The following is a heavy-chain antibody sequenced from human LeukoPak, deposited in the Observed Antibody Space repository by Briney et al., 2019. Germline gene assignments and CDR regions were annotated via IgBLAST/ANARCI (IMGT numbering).Heavy chain of an antibody. CDR3: ARGNPTSYGDFLYYFDL. V-gene: IGHV1-69*04. CDR1: GGTFSSYA. J-gene: IGHJ4*02. CDR2: IIPILGIA. Sequence: SVKVSCKASGGTFSSYAISWVRQAPGQGLEWMGRIIPILGIANYAQKFQGRISMTRDTSASTVYMELSSLTSEDTAVYYCARGNPTSYGDFLYYFDLWGQGALVTVSS. D-gene: IGHD4-17*01.